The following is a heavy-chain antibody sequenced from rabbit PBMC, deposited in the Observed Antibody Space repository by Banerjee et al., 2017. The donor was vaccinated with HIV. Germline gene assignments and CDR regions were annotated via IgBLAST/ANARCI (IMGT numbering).Heavy chain of an antibody. J-gene: IGHJ3*01. CDR2: IYTGSSGST. CDR3: ARSYAGYGYLTRLDL. Sequence: QSLEESGGDLVKPGASLTLTCTASGIDFSSNYYMCWVRQAPGKGLEWIACIYTGSSGSTVYASWAKGRFTISKTSSTTVTLQMTSLTAADTATYFCARSYAGYGYLTRLDLWGPGTLVTVS. V-gene: IGHV1S40*01. D-gene: IGHD8-1*01. CDR1: GIDFSSNYY.